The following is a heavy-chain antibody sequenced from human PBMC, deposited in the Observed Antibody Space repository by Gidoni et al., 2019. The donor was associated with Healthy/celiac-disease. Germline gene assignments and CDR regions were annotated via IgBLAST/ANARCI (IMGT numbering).Heavy chain of an antibody. V-gene: IGHV1-69*01. CDR1: GGTFSSYA. CDR3: AREVGATSNFLNNWFDP. D-gene: IGHD1-26*01. CDR2: IIPIFGTA. J-gene: IGHJ5*02. Sequence: QVQLVQSGAEVKKPGSSVKVSCKASGGTFSSYAISWVRQAPGQGLEWMGGIIPIFGTANYAQKFQGRVTITADESTSTAYMELSSLRSEDTAEYYCAREVGATSNFLNNWFDPWGQGTLVTVSS.